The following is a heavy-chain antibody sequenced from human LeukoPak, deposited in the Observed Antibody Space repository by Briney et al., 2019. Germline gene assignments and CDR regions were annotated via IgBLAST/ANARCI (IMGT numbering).Heavy chain of an antibody. V-gene: IGHV3-7*01. D-gene: IGHD3-10*01. CDR1: GGSISTYY. CDR2: IKQDGTEK. Sequence: ETLSLTCTLSGGSISTYYWSWVRQPPGKGLEWVANIKQDGTEKYYVDSVKGRFTISRDYARKSLYLQLNSLRAEDTAVYYCARLSEMFRGPQVIYYFDFWGQGTLVTVSS. CDR3: ARLSEMFRGPQVIYYFDF. J-gene: IGHJ4*02.